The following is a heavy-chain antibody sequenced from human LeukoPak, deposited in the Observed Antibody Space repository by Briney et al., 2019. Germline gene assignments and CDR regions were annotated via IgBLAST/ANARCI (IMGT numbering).Heavy chain of an antibody. D-gene: IGHD2-2*01. CDR2: ISAYNGNT. Sequence: ASVKVSCKASGYTFTSYGISWVRQAPGQGLEWMGWISAYNGNTNYAQKLQGRVTMTTDTSTSTAYMELRSLRSDDTAVYYCARDKGYCSSTSCSPSNWFDPWGQGTLVTVSS. V-gene: IGHV1-18*01. J-gene: IGHJ5*02. CDR1: GYTFTSYG. CDR3: ARDKGYCSSTSCSPSNWFDP.